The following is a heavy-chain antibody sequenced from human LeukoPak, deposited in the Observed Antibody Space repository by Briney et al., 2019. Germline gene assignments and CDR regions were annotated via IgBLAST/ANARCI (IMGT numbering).Heavy chain of an antibody. D-gene: IGHD4-17*01. CDR3: ARTPRTTVTTLGAFDI. V-gene: IGHV4-59*05. CDR2: IYYSGST. CDR1: GGSISSYY. J-gene: IGHJ3*02. Sequence: SETLSLTCTVSGGSISSYYWSWIRQPPGKGLEWIGSIYYSGSTYYNPSLKSRVTISVDTSKNQFSLKLSSVTAADTAVYYCARTPRTTVTTLGAFDIWGQGTMVTVSS.